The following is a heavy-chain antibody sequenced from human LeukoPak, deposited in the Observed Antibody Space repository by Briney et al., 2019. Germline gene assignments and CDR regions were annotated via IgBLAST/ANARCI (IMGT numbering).Heavy chain of an antibody. CDR3: LTRLRSTGGVDY. V-gene: IGHV3-15*01. Sequence: GGSLRLSCAASGFTFTNAWMYWVRQAPGKGLEWIGRIKSKIDGEARHYAAPVRGRFSLSRDDSINTAYLQMDSLTADDTAVYYCLTRLRSTGGVDYWGQGTLVTVSS. J-gene: IGHJ4*01. CDR2: IKSKIDGEAR. CDR1: GFTFTNAW. D-gene: IGHD4-23*01.